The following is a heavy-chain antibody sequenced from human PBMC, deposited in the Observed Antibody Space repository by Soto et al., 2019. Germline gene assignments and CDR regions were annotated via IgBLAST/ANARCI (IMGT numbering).Heavy chain of an antibody. V-gene: IGHV3-30-3*01. Sequence: QVQLVESGGGVVQPGRSLRLSCAASGFTFSSYAMHWVRQAPGKGLEWVAVISYDGSNKYYADSVKGRFTISRDNSKNTLYLQMNSLRAEDMAVYYCARDLSRGCCTRGYYYGMDVWGQGTTVTVSS. D-gene: IGHD2-2*02. CDR3: ARDLSRGCCTRGYYYGMDV. CDR2: ISYDGSNK. CDR1: GFTFSSYA. J-gene: IGHJ6*02.